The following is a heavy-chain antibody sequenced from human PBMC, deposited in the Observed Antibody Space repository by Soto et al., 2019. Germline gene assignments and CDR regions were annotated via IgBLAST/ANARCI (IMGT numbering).Heavy chain of an antibody. CDR1: AFSFRSFW. V-gene: IGHV3-7*03. D-gene: IGHD1-26*01. CDR2: INQGGNEI. Sequence: DVQLVESGGGLVQPGGSLRVSCVTSAFSFRSFWMSWVRQGPGKGLEWVANINQGGNEINYADSVRGRFTISRDNAKNSLYLQMDSLRVEDSAVYYCATEVGTSSVRGALNMWGQGTVVSVSS. CDR3: ATEVGTSSVRGALNM. J-gene: IGHJ3*02.